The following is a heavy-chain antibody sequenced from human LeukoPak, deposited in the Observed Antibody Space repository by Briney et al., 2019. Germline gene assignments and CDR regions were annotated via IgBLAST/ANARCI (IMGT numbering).Heavy chain of an antibody. CDR3: ARDSGIWFGTRDAFDI. CDR2: INWNGVKT. J-gene: IGHJ3*02. CDR1: GFTFEDFG. V-gene: IGHV3-20*01. Sequence: GGSLRLSCAASGFTFEDFGMTWVRQVPGKGLEWVSGINWNGVKTHYADSVKGRFTISRDNAKNTLYLAMNSLRVDDTALYHCARDSGIWFGTRDAFDIWGQGTMVTVST. D-gene: IGHD3-10*01.